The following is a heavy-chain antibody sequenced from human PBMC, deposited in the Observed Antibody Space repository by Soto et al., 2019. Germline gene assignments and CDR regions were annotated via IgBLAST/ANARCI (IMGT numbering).Heavy chain of an antibody. CDR3: AKEAEENENMPIPGDN. Sequence: EEQLLESGGGLVQPGGSLRLSCAASGFNFRNYAMTWVRQAPGKGLEWVSGLSGSGTMGSYADSVRGRFIISRDNAKNTLFLQMDNLRVEDSAVYYCAKEAEENENMPIPGDNWGQGTPVTVSS. D-gene: IGHD2-2*01. CDR2: LSGSGTMG. V-gene: IGHV3-23*01. CDR1: GFNFRNYA. J-gene: IGHJ4*02.